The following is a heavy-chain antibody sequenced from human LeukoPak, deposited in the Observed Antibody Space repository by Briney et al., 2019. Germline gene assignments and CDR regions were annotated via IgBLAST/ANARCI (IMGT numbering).Heavy chain of an antibody. J-gene: IGHJ4*02. Sequence: GGSLRLSCAASVFTFSSYAMSLVRQAPGKGLEWVSAISGSGGSTYYADSVKGRFTISRDNSKNTLYLQMNSLRAEDTAVYYCAKVVTMIVVAPFDYWGQGTLVTVSS. V-gene: IGHV3-23*01. CDR1: VFTFSSYA. CDR2: ISGSGGST. D-gene: IGHD3-22*01. CDR3: AKVVTMIVVAPFDY.